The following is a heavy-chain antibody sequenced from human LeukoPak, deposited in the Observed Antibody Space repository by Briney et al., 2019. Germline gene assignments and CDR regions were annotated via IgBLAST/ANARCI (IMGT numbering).Heavy chain of an antibody. V-gene: IGHV6-1*01. CDR1: GDSVSSNSDA. D-gene: IGHD6-13*01. Sequence: SQTLSLTCAISGDSVSSNSDAWNWIRQSPSRGLEWLGRTYYRSNWFNDYAGSVKSRITINADTSNNQFSLHLNSVTPEDTGIYYCARTIAAAGLNAFDIWGQGTMVTVSS. J-gene: IGHJ3*02. CDR2: TYYRSNWFN. CDR3: ARTIAAAGLNAFDI.